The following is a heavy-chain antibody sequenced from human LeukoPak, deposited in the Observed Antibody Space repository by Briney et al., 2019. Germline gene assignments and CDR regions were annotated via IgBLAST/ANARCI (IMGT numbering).Heavy chain of an antibody. D-gene: IGHD3-22*01. CDR3: ARAQYYYDSSGYYRYYYYYMDV. J-gene: IGHJ6*03. CDR2: INPNSGGT. V-gene: IGHV1-2*02. Sequence: ASVKVSCKASGYTFTGYYMHWVRQAPGQGLEWMGWINPNSGGTNYAQKFQGRVTMTRDTSISTAYMELSSLRSEDTAVYYCARAQYYYDSSGYYRYYYYYMDVWGKGTTVTVSS. CDR1: GYTFTGYY.